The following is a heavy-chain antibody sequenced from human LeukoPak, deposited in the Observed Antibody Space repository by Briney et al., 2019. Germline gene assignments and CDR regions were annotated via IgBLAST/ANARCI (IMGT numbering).Heavy chain of an antibody. CDR2: LYHSGST. CDR3: ASSRLYYFDY. J-gene: IGHJ4*02. D-gene: IGHD3-22*01. V-gene: IGHV4-38-2*02. CDR1: GYSISSGYY. Sequence: PSETLPLTCTVSGYSISSGYYWGWIRQPPGKGLEWIGTLYHSGSTYYNPSLKSRVTISIDTSKNQFSLKLSSVTAADTAVYYCASSRLYYFDYWGQGTLVTVSS.